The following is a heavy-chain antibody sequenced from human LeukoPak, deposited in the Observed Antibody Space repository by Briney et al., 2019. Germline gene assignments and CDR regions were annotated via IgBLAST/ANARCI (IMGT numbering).Heavy chain of an antibody. D-gene: IGHD2-2*01. V-gene: IGHV3-20*04. J-gene: IGHJ6*03. Sequence: GGSLRLSCAASGFTFDDYGMSWVRQAPEKGLEWVSGINWNGGSTGYADSVKGRFTISRDNAKNSLYLQMNSLRAEDTALYYCARDRGYCSSTSCYYYYYYMDVWGKGTTVTVSS. CDR1: GFTFDDYG. CDR3: ARDRGYCSSTSCYYYYYYMDV. CDR2: INWNGGST.